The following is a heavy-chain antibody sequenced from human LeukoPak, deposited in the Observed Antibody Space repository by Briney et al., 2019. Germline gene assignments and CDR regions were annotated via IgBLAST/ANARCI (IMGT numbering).Heavy chain of an antibody. J-gene: IGHJ4*02. Sequence: GASVKVSCKASGYTFTSYGISWVRQAPGQGLEWMGWISAYNGNTNYAQKLQGRVTITRDTSASTAYMELSSLRSEDTAVYYCARGEVAASDFDYWGQGTLVTVSS. D-gene: IGHD6-19*01. V-gene: IGHV1-18*01. CDR2: ISAYNGNT. CDR3: ARGEVAASDFDY. CDR1: GYTFTSYG.